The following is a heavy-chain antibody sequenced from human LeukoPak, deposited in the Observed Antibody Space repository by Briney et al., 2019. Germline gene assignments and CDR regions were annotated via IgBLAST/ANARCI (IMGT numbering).Heavy chain of an antibody. D-gene: IGHD1-1*01. CDR3: ARAPNWSLPPNYCYMDV. J-gene: IGHJ6*03. CDR2: VYYSGST. CDR1: GGSISSGGYS. Sequence: SQTLSLTCAVSGGSISSGGYSWSWIRQPPGKGLEWIGYVYYSGSTYYNPSLKSRVTISVDTSKNQFSLKLSSVTAADTAVYYCARAPNWSLPPNYCYMDVWGKGTTVTVSS. V-gene: IGHV4-30-4*07.